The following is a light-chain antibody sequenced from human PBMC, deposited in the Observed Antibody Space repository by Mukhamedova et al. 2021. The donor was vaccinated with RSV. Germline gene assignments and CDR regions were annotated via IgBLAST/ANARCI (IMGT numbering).Light chain of an antibody. Sequence: WYQRRVHGKAPRLLIHDASNLETGVPSRFSGSGSGTDFTFTISSLQPEDIATYYCQQYDRIPSTFGQGTRLETK. J-gene: IGKJ5*01. CDR2: DAS. CDR3: QQYDRIPST. V-gene: IGKV1-33*01.